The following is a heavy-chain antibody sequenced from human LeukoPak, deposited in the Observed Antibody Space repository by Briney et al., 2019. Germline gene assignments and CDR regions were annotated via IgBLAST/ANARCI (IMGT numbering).Heavy chain of an antibody. J-gene: IGHJ6*02. D-gene: IGHD5-18*01. V-gene: IGHV4-59*08. CDR1: GGSISSYY. Sequence: SETLSLTCTVSGGSISSYYWSWIRQPPGKGLEWIGYIYYSGSTNYNPSLRSRVTISVDTSKNQFSLKLSSVTAADTAVYYCARHRGGLWRLSYYYYGMDVWGQGTTVSVSS. CDR2: IYYSGST. CDR3: ARHRGGLWRLSYYYYGMDV.